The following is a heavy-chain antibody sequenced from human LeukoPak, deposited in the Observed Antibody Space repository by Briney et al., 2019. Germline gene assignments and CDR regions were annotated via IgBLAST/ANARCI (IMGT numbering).Heavy chain of an antibody. Sequence: EASVKVSCKASGCTFSSYAISWVRQAPGQGLEWMGGIIPIFGTANYAQKFQGRLTITADESTSTAYMELSRLRSDDTAVYYCARDLGAMTGPPPPWGQGTLVTVSS. CDR1: GCTFSSYA. V-gene: IGHV1-69*13. J-gene: IGHJ5*02. CDR2: IIPIFGTA. CDR3: ARDLGAMTGPPPP. D-gene: IGHD3-9*01.